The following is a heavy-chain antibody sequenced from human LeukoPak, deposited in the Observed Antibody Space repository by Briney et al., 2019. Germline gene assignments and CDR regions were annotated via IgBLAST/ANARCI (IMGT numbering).Heavy chain of an antibody. V-gene: IGHV3-49*04. D-gene: IGHD4-17*01. CDR1: GFTFGDYA. CDR3: TRDRWGGDYTSRGMDV. Sequence: GGSLRLSCTAYGFTFGDYAISWVRQAPGKGLEWLGFIRSKDNEGTTAYAASVKGRFIIQRDDSKSIAYLQMNELRTEDTAVYYCTRDRWGGDYTSRGMDVWGKGTTVTISS. CDR2: IRSKDNEGTT. J-gene: IGHJ6*04.